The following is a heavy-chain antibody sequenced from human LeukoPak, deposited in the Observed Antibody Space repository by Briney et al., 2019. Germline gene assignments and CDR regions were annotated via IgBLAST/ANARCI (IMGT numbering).Heavy chain of an antibody. CDR1: GGPISSYY. J-gene: IGHJ4*02. CDR2: IYYSGST. CDR3: ARDSVGATFDY. V-gene: IGHV4-59*01. Sequence: PSETLSLTCTVSGGPISSYYWSWIRQPPGKGLERIGYIYYSGSTNYNPSLKSRVTISVDTSKNQFSLKLSSVTAADTAVYYCARDSVGATFDYWGQGTLVTVSS. D-gene: IGHD1-26*01.